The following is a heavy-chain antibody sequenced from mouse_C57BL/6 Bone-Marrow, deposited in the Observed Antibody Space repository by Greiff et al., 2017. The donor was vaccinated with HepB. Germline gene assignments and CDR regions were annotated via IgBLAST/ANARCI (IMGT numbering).Heavy chain of an antibody. V-gene: IGHV1-26*01. Sequence: EVQLQQSGPELVKPGASVKISCKASGYTFTDYYMNWVKQSHGKSLEWIGDINPNNGGTSYNQKFKGKATLTVDKSSSTAYMELRSLTSEDSAVYYCIYSSYAMDYWGQGTSVTVSS. D-gene: IGHD2-12*01. CDR1: GYTFTDYY. CDR2: INPNNGGT. CDR3: IYSSYAMDY. J-gene: IGHJ4*01.